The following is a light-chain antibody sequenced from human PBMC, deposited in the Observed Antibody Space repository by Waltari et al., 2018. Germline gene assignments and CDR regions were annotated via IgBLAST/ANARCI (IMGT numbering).Light chain of an antibody. Sequence: DVKMTQSPSTLSAVVGDRVSLTCRASQSVNMWLAWYQQKPGKAPRLLLYKTSTLESGVPSRFSGSGSGTDFTLTISGLQPDDFATYFCQQYNSSPWTFGQGTKLDI. CDR1: QSVNMW. CDR2: KTS. J-gene: IGKJ1*01. V-gene: IGKV1-5*03. CDR3: QQYNSSPWT.